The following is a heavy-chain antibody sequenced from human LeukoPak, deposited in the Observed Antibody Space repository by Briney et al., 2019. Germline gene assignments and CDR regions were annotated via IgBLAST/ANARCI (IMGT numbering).Heavy chain of an antibody. CDR2: ISSSSGYI. J-gene: IGHJ3*02. Sequence: KTGGSLRLSCAASGFTFSSYSMNWVRQAPGKGLEWVSSISSSSGYIYYADSVKGRFTISRDNAKNSLYLQMNSLRAEDTAVYYCARGDSSGWKHAFDIWGQGTMVTVSS. V-gene: IGHV3-21*01. CDR3: ARGDSSGWKHAFDI. CDR1: GFTFSSYS. D-gene: IGHD6-19*01.